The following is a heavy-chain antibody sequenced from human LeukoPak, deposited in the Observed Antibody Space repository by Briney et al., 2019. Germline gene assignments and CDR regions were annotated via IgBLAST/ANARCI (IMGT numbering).Heavy chain of an antibody. J-gene: IGHJ4*02. CDR1: GFTFSSYA. Sequence: GRSVRLSCAASGFTFSSYAMHWVRQAPGKGLEWVAVISYDGSNKYYADSVKGRFTISRDNSKNTLYLQMNSLRAEDTAVYYCARVSGKFYDILTGYYSYWGQGTLVTVSS. CDR3: ARVSGKFYDILTGYYSY. CDR2: ISYDGSNK. V-gene: IGHV3-30-3*01. D-gene: IGHD3-9*01.